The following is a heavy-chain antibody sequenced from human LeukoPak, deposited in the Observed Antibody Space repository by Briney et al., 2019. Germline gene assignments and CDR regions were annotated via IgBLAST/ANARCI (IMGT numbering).Heavy chain of an antibody. J-gene: IGHJ4*02. CDR2: IYYSGST. Sequence: SETLSLTCTVSGGSISSSSYYWGWIRQPPGKGLEWIGSIYYSGSTYYNPSLKSRVTISVDTSKNQFSLKLSSVTAADTAVYYCARRAMVRGGTYFDYWGQGTLTTVSS. CDR3: ARRAMVRGGTYFDY. D-gene: IGHD3-10*01. CDR1: GGSISSSSYY. V-gene: IGHV4-39*01.